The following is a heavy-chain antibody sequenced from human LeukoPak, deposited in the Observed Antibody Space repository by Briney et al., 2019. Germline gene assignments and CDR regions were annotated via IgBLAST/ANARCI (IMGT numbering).Heavy chain of an antibody. D-gene: IGHD3-10*01. V-gene: IGHV3-23*01. Sequence: GGSLRLSCAASGFTFSSYAMSWVRQAPGKGLGWVSAISGSGGSTYYADSVKGRFTISRDNSKNTLYLQMNSLRAEDTAVYYCAKDRLLWFGEYEYNLFDPWGQGTLVTVSS. J-gene: IGHJ5*02. CDR3: AKDRLLWFGEYEYNLFDP. CDR2: ISGSGGST. CDR1: GFTFSSYA.